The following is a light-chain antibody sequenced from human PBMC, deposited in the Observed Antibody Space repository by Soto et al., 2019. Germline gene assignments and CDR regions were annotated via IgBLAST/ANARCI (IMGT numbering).Light chain of an antibody. CDR1: QSISGR. Sequence: DIQMTQSPSTLSASVGDRVTITCRASQSISGRLAWYQQRPGKAPKLLIYEASSLERGVSSRFMGSGSGTEFTLTISSLQPEDFATYFCQQYVTFPLTFGGTTKVEIK. CDR3: QQYVTFPLT. CDR2: EAS. J-gene: IGKJ4*01. V-gene: IGKV1-5*03.